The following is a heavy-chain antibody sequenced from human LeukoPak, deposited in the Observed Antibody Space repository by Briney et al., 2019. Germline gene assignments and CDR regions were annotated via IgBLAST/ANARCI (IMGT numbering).Heavy chain of an antibody. J-gene: IGHJ4*02. V-gene: IGHV4-30-4*01. CDR3: ARAPLTTATSDYFDL. CDR2: IHYSGIT. D-gene: IGHD4-17*01. Sequence: SETLSLTCTVSGGSISTNDYFWSWIRQSPEKGLEWVGYIHYSGITKSNPSLESRLTLSVDTSKNQLSLRLTSVTAADTAVYYCARAPLTTATSDYFDLWGLGTLVTVSS. CDR1: GGSISTNDYF.